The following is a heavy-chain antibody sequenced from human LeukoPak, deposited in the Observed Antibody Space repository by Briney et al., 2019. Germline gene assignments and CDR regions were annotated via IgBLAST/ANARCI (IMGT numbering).Heavy chain of an antibody. CDR1: GYTFTSYG. CDR2: ISAYNGNT. V-gene: IGHV1-18*01. CDR3: ARVGSYYGINYFDY. Sequence: ASVKVCCKASGYTFTSYGISWVRQAPGQGLEWMGWISAYNGNTNYAQKLQGRVTMTTDTSTSTAYMELRSLRSDDTAVYYCARVGSYYGINYFDYWGQGTLVTVSS. D-gene: IGHD1-26*01. J-gene: IGHJ4*02.